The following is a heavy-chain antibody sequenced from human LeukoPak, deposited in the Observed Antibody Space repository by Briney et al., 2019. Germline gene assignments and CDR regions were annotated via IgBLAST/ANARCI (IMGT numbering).Heavy chain of an antibody. CDR2: IYYSGST. D-gene: IGHD6-13*01. V-gene: IGHV4-39*01. J-gene: IGHJ4*02. CDR1: GGSISSSSYY. CDR3: ARHSLLSKRSSSWLFDY. Sequence: PSETLSLTCTVSGGSISSSSYYWGWIRQPPGKGLEWIGSIYYSGSTYYNPSLKSRVTISVDTSKNQFSLKLSSVTAADTAVYYCARHSLLSKRSSSWLFDYWGQGTLVTVTS.